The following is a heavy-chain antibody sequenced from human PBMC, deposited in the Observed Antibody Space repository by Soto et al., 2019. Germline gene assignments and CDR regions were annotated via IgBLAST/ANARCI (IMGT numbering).Heavy chain of an antibody. V-gene: IGHV1-2*02. CDR1: GYPFSDYY. CDR3: AREMGVIGAPGYTWFDP. J-gene: IGHJ5*02. D-gene: IGHD1-26*01. Sequence: XSVKVSCTASGYPFSDYYLHWVREAPGQGLEWMGWINPSSGGTIYTQRFQGRVTMTRDTSINTVYMELSRLTSDDTAVYYCAREMGVIGAPGYTWFDPWGQGALVTVSS. CDR2: INPSSGGT.